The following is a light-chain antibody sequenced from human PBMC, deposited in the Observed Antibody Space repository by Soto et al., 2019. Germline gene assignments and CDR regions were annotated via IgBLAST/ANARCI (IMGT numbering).Light chain of an antibody. Sequence: EIVLTQSPATLSLSPGERATLSCRASQSVTDFLAWYQQKPGQAPRLLIYDASNRATGIPARFSGSGSGTDFTLTISSLEPEDFAVYYCQQYGSSGTFGQGTKVEIK. CDR1: QSVTDF. CDR3: QQYGSSGT. V-gene: IGKV3-11*01. J-gene: IGKJ1*01. CDR2: DAS.